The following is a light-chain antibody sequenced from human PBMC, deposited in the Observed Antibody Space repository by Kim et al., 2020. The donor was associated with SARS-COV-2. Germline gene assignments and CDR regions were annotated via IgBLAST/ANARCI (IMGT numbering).Light chain of an antibody. V-gene: IGLV4-69*01. Sequence: ASVKLTCTRSSGHISYANAWHQQQPEKGPRYLMKLNSDGSHSKGDGIPDRFSGSSSGAERYLTISSLQSEDEADYYCQTWGTGIWVFGGGTQLTVL. CDR3: QTWGTGIWV. CDR2: LNSDGSH. CDR1: SGHISYA. J-gene: IGLJ3*02.